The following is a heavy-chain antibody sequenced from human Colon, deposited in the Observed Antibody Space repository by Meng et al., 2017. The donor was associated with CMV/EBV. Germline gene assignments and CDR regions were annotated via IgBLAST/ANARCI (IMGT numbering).Heavy chain of an antibody. V-gene: IGHV4-59*01. J-gene: IGHJ4*02. D-gene: IGHD5-24*01. CDR2: IYYTGST. Sequence: SETLSLTCTVSGVSMNSYYWGWIRQPPGKGLEWIGYIYYTGSTNYNPSLKSRVTISVDTSKNQFSLKLSSVTAADTAVYYCARLTTGGVGYNHFDYWGQGTLVTVSS. CDR1: GVSMNSYY. CDR3: ARLTTGGVGYNHFDY.